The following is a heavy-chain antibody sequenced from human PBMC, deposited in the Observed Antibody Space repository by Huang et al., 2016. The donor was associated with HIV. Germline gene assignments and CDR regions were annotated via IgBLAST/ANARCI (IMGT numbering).Heavy chain of an antibody. CDR3: ARDHSYGWFDY. J-gene: IGHJ4*02. Sequence: QVQLVESGGGLVKHGGSLRLSCAASGFTFSDYYMSWIRQGPGKGLGWVSYISRSGSTIYYADSVKGRFTISRDNAKNSLYLQMNSLRAEDTAVYYCARDHSYGWFDYWGQGTLVTVSS. CDR2: ISRSGSTI. CDR1: GFTFSDYY. D-gene: IGHD5-18*01. V-gene: IGHV3-11*01.